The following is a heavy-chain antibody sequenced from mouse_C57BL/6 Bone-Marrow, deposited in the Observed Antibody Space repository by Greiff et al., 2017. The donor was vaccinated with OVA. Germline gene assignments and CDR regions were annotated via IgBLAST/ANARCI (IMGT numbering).Heavy chain of an antibody. CDR3: ARGEYSNYDY. D-gene: IGHD2-5*01. CDR1: GYTFTSYG. V-gene: IGHV1-81*01. J-gene: IGHJ2*01. CDR2: IYPRSGNT. Sequence: VKLQESGAELARPGASVKLSCKASGYTFTSYGISWVKQRTGQGLEWIGEIYPRSGNTYYNEKFKGKATLTADKSSSTAYMELRSLTSEDSAVYFCARGEYSNYDYWGQGTTLTVSS.